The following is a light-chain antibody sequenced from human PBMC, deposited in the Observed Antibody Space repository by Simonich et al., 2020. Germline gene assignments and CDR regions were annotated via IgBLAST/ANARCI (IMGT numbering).Light chain of an antibody. V-gene: IGLV2-14*01. J-gene: IGLJ3*02. CDR3: SSYTSSSFWV. CDR1: SSDVGGYNY. CDR2: DVS. Sequence: QSALTQPASVSGSPGQSITISCTGTSSDVGGYNYVSWYQQHPGKAPKLMIYDVSKRPSGVPNRFSGSNSGNTASLTISGLQAEDEADYYCSSYTSSSFWVFGGGTKLTVL.